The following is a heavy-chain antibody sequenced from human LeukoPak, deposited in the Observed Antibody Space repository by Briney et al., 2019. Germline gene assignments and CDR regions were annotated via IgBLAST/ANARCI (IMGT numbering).Heavy chain of an antibody. J-gene: IGHJ6*02. CDR2: IIPIFGTA. Sequence: GASVKVSCKASGDTFTGYYIHWVRQAPGQGLEWMGGIIPIFGTANYAQKFQGRVTITADESTSTAYMELSSLRSEDTAVYYCASPDLNKRYFDPHGYYYYGMDVWGQGTTVTVSS. CDR3: ASPDLNKRYFDPHGYYYYGMDV. CDR1: GDTFTGYY. V-gene: IGHV1-69*13. D-gene: IGHD3-9*01.